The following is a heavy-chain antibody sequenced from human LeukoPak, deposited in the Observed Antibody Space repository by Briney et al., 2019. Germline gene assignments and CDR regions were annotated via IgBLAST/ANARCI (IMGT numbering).Heavy chain of an antibody. CDR3: AKIRGRYQLLFGFDY. D-gene: IGHD2-2*01. Sequence: PGGSLRLSCAASGFTFSSYAMSWVRQAPGKGLEWVSAISGSGGSTYYADSVKGRFTISRDNSKNTPYLQMNSLRAEDTAVYYCAKIRGRYQLLFGFDYWSQGTLVTVSS. J-gene: IGHJ4*02. CDR1: GFTFSSYA. CDR2: ISGSGGST. V-gene: IGHV3-23*01.